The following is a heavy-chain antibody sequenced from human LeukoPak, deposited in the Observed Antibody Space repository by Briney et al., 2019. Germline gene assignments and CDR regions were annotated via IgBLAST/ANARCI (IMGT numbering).Heavy chain of an antibody. V-gene: IGHV3-53*01. CDR2: IYSGGST. Sequence: GGPLRLSCAASGFTVSSNYMSWVRQAPGKGLEWVSVIYSGGSTYYADSVKGRFTISRDNSKNTLYLQMNSLRAEDTAVYYCARGIAPYYGMDVWGQGTTVTVSS. CDR1: GFTVSSNY. J-gene: IGHJ6*02. D-gene: IGHD6-13*01. CDR3: ARGIAPYYGMDV.